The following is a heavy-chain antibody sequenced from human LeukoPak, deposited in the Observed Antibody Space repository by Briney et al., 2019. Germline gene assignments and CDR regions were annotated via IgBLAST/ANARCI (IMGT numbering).Heavy chain of an antibody. CDR1: GFTFSNYA. J-gene: IGHJ4*02. Sequence: GGSLRLSCAASGFTFSNYAMGWVRQAPGKGLEWVSAISGSGGSTYYADSVKGRFTISRDNSKNTLYLQMNSLRAEDTAVYYCAKDRWLRFADYDYWGQGTLVTVSS. CDR2: ISGSGGST. CDR3: AKDRWLRFADYDY. V-gene: IGHV3-23*01. D-gene: IGHD5-12*01.